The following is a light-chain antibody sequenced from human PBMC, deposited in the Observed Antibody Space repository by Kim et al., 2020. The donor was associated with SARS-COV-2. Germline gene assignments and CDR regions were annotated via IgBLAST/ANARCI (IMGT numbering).Light chain of an antibody. CDR1: QSVRRK. CDR2: DAS. J-gene: IGKJ4*01. CDR3: QQYNDWPPLT. V-gene: IGKV3-15*01. Sequence: EIVMTQSPATLSVSPGERATLSCWASQSVRRKLAWYQHKPGQAPRLLIYDASTRATGIPARFTGSGSGTEFTLTISSLQSEDFAVYYCQQYNDWPPLTFGGGTKVDIK.